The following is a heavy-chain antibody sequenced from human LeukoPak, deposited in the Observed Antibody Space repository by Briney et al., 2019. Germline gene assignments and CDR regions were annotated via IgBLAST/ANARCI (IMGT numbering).Heavy chain of an antibody. CDR3: ARGGRVTTRGDGFDI. D-gene: IGHD4-17*01. J-gene: IGHJ3*02. CDR1: GFTFTSSA. V-gene: IGHV1-58*02. Sequence: SVKVSCKASGFTFTSSAMQWVRQARGQRLEWIGWIVVGSGNTNYARKFQERVTMTRDTSISTAYMELSRLRSDDTAVYYCARGGRVTTRGDGFDIWGQGTMVTVSS. CDR2: IVVGSGNT.